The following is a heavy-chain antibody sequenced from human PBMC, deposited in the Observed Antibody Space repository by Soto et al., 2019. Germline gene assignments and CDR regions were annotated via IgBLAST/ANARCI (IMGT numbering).Heavy chain of an antibody. CDR2: ISSSSSYI. D-gene: IGHD6-13*01. J-gene: IGHJ6*02. V-gene: IGHV3-21*01. CDR1: GFTFSSYS. Sequence: GGSLRLSCAASGFTFSSYSMNWVRQAPGKGLEWVSSISSSSSYIYYADSVKGRFTISRDNAKNSLYLQMNSLRAEDTAVYYCASARRTSSSQSTIYYYYGMDVWGQGTTVTVSS. CDR3: ASARRTSSSQSTIYYYYGMDV.